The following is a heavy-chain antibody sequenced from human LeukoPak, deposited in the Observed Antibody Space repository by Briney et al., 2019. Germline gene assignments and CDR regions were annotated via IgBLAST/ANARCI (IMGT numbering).Heavy chain of an antibody. CDR1: GVSISSYY. J-gene: IGHJ4*02. CDR2: IYYSGST. CDR3: ARDRMHGDYDY. V-gene: IGHV4-59*01. D-gene: IGHD4-17*01. Sequence: PSETLSLTCTVSGVSISSYYWSWIRQPPGKGLEWIGYIYYSGSTNYNPSLKSRVTISVDTSKNQFSLKLSSVTAADTAVYYCARDRMHGDYDYWGQGTLVTVSS.